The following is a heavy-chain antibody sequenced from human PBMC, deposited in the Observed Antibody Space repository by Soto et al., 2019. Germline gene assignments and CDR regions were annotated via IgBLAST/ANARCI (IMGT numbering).Heavy chain of an antibody. CDR2: ISGNGAGT. CDR1: GFTFSNYA. Sequence: GGSLRLSCASSGFTFSNYAMSWVRQAPGKGLEWVSAISGNGAGTYYADSVKGRFTISRDNSKNTLYLQMNSLRAEDTAVYYCAKDLQSWPLHFDYWGQGTLVTVSS. J-gene: IGHJ4*02. CDR3: AKDLQSWPLHFDY. V-gene: IGHV3-23*01.